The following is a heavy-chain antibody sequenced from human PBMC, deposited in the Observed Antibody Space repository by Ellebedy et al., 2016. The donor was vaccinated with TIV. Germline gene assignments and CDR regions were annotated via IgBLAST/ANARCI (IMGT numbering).Heavy chain of an antibody. CDR3: ARENSNDWFWDY. V-gene: IGHV1-18*04. CDR2: ISTYNGKT. J-gene: IGHJ4*02. Sequence: GGSLRLXXKASGYSFNYYWINWVRQAPGQGLEWMGWISTYNGKTESAQKFQGRVTMTTSASRTTVYMELRSLRSDDTTVYYCARENSNDWFWDYWGQGTLVTVSS. D-gene: IGHD3-9*01. CDR1: GYSFNYYW.